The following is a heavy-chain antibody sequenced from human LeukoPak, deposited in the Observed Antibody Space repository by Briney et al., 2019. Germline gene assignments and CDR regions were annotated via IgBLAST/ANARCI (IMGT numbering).Heavy chain of an antibody. CDR3: AKDIYFDTYGYHP. V-gene: IGHV3-30*02. CDR2: IRYDGSDK. D-gene: IGHD5-18*01. CDR1: VLTFSGYG. J-gene: IGHJ5*02. Sequence: PGGSLRHSCAVCVLTFSGYGMHWVRPAPGKGLEWVAFIRYDGSDKYYADSVKGRFTVSRDNSKNTLYLQMNSLRAEDTAVYFCAKDIYFDTYGYHPWGQGTLVTVSS.